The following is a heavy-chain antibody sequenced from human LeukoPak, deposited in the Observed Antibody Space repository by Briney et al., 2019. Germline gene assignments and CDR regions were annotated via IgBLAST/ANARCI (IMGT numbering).Heavy chain of an antibody. D-gene: IGHD6-6*01. CDR2: ISPTGSTT. V-gene: IGHV3-74*01. CDR3: ARGPNSNWSGLDF. Sequence: GGSLRLSCTASGFSFSGHWMHWARQLPGKGLVWDSRISPTGSTTSYADSVKGRFTVSRDSAKNTLYLQVNNLRAEDTAVYYCARGPNSNWSGLDFWGQGTLLTVSS. J-gene: IGHJ4*02. CDR1: GFSFSGHW.